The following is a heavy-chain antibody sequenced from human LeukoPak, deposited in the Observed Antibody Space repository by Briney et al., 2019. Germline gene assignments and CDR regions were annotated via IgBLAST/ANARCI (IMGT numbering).Heavy chain of an antibody. V-gene: IGHV4-59*01. J-gene: IGHJ6*02. CDR1: GGSFSGYY. D-gene: IGHD4/OR15-4a*01. CDR2: IYFSGAT. Sequence: PSETLSLTCAVYGGSFSGYYWSWIRQPPGKGLEWIGYIYFSGATNYNPSLKSRVTISVDTSKNQFSLKLSSVTAADTAVYYCAREDPQTKVPEGLDVWGQGTTVTVSS. CDR3: AREDPQTKVPEGLDV.